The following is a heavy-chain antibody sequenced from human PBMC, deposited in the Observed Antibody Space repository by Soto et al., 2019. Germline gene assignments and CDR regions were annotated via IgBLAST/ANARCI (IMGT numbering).Heavy chain of an antibody. Sequence: SETLSLTCAVYSRSFGVYYWGWLRQPPGKGREWIGEVNHSGSTNYNPSLKSRVTISVDTSKNQFSLKLSSVTAADTAVYYCARGWSGLVIIRFDPWGQGTLVTVSS. CDR3: ARGWSGLVIIRFDP. CDR2: VNHSGST. D-gene: IGHD3-9*01. CDR1: SRSFGVYY. J-gene: IGHJ5*02. V-gene: IGHV4-34*01.